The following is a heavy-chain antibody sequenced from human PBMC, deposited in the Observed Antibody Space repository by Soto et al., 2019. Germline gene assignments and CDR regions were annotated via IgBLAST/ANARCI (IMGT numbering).Heavy chain of an antibody. CDR1: GGYISSGGYY. CDR3: TRAAAVYYGSGSYLNWFDP. J-gene: IGHJ5*02. CDR2: IYYSGST. V-gene: IGHV4-31*03. D-gene: IGHD3-10*01. Sequence: PWETLSLRCTVSGGYISSGGYYWSWIRKNPGKGLEWIGYIYYSGSTYYNPSLKSRVTISVDTSKNQFSLKLSSVTAADTAVYYCTRAAAVYYGSGSYLNWFDPWGQGTLVTVSS.